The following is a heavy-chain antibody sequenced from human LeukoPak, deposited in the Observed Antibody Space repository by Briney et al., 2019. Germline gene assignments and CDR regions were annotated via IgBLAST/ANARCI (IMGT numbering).Heavy chain of an antibody. CDR1: GYAFTDYY. D-gene: IGHD4-17*01. J-gene: IGHJ5*02. CDR2: INPNSGGT. CDR3: AQDYGDAGNWFDP. V-gene: IGHV1-2*02. Sequence: ASVKVSFKASGYAFTDYYMHWVRQAPGQGREGMGWINPNSGGTNYAQKFQGRVTMTRDTSITRAYMELSRLRSDDTAVYYCAQDYGDAGNWFDPWGQGTLVTVSS.